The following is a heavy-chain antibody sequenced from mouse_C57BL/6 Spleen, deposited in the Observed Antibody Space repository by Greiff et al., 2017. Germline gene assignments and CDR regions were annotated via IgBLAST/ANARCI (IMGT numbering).Heavy chain of an antibody. CDR3: ARHYDYAWFAY. D-gene: IGHD2-4*01. CDR2: ISNGGGST. J-gene: IGHJ3*01. CDR1: GFTFSDYY. V-gene: IGHV5-12*01. Sequence: EVKLVESGGGLVQPGGSLKLSCAASGFTFSDYYMYWVRQTPEKRLEWVAYISNGGGSTYYPDTVKGRFTISRDNAKNTLYLQMSRLKSEDTAMYYCARHYDYAWFAYWGQGTLVTVSA.